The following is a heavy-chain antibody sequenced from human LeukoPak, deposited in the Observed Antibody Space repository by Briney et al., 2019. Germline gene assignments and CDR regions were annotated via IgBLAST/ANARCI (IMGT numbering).Heavy chain of an antibody. D-gene: IGHD1-1*01. V-gene: IGHV4-59*08. CDR2: VYYSGST. Sequence: SETLSLTCTVSGGSISSFYWSWIRQLPGKGLEWIGYVYYSGSTNYNPSLQSRVTISVDTSKNQFSLKLSSVTAADTAVYYCARTGNGNTLGFDFWGQGTLVTVSS. CDR1: GGSISSFY. CDR3: ARTGNGNTLGFDF. J-gene: IGHJ4*02.